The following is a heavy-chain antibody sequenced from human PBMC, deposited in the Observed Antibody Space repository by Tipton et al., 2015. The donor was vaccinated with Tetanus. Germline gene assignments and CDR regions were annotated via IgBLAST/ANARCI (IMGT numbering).Heavy chain of an antibody. D-gene: IGHD2-15*01. J-gene: IGHJ2*01. V-gene: IGHV4-59*01. CDR3: AGDDMGWRGDWYFDL. CDR1: GGSISSYY. CDR2: IYYSGST. Sequence: TLSLTCTVSGGSISSYYWSWIRQPPGKGLEWIGYIYYSGSTNYNPSLKSRVTISVDTSKNQFSLKLSSVTAADTAVYYCAGDDMGWRGDWYFDLWGRGTLVTVSS.